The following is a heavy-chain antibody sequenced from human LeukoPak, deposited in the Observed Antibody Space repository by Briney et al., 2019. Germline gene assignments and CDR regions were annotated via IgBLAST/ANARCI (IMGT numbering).Heavy chain of an antibody. Sequence: PSETLSLTCIVSGGSISSSSYYWGWIRQPPGKGLEWIGNIYYSGNTYYNPSLKSRVTISVDTSKKQVPLRLTPMTAARPAVYYCAAPGGDSDYWGQGTLVTVSS. D-gene: IGHD3-10*01. V-gene: IGHV4-39*01. J-gene: IGHJ4*02. CDR3: AAPGGDSDY. CDR1: GGSISSSSYY. CDR2: IYYSGNT.